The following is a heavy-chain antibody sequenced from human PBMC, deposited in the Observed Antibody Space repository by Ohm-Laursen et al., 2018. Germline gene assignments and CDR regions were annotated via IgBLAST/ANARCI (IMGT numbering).Heavy chain of an antibody. CDR2: VNGDGTTI. D-gene: IGHD4-23*01. Sequence: SLRLSCTASGFTFSSYWMHWVRQVPGQGLVWVSRVNGDGTTITYADSVKGRFTISRDNAKNSLYLQMNSLRAEDTAVYYCARAGILRWPEYFQHWGQGTLVTVSS. CDR1: GFTFSSYW. V-gene: IGHV3-74*01. J-gene: IGHJ1*01. CDR3: ARAGILRWPEYFQH.